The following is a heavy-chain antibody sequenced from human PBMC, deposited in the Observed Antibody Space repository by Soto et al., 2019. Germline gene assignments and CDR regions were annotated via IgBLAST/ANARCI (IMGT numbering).Heavy chain of an antibody. Sequence: ASVKVSCKASDYTFTSYGISWVRQAPGQGLEWMGWISAYNGNTKYAQKFQGRVTMTTDTSTSTAYMELRSLRSEDTAVYYCARGLYNPSDYWGQGTLVTVSS. V-gene: IGHV1-18*01. CDR1: DYTFTSYG. J-gene: IGHJ4*02. CDR2: ISAYNGNT. D-gene: IGHD1-20*01. CDR3: ARGLYNPSDY.